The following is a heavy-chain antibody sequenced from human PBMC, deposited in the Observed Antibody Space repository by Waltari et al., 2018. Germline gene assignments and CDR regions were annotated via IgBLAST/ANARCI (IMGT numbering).Heavy chain of an antibody. V-gene: IGHV3-53*01. D-gene: IGHD6-19*01. CDR2: IYSGGST. J-gene: IGHJ6*02. CDR3: ARVAVPDAEGGMDV. Sequence: EVQLVESGGGLIQPGGSLRLSCAASGFTVSSNYMSWVRQAPGKGLELVSVIYSGGSTYYADSVKGRFTISRDNSKNTLYLQMNSLRAEDTAVYYCARVAVPDAEGGMDVWGQGTTVTVSS. CDR1: GFTVSSNY.